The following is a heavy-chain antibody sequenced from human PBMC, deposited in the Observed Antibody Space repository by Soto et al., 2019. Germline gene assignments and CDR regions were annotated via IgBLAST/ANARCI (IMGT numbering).Heavy chain of an antibody. J-gene: IGHJ4*02. Sequence: QVQLVQSGAEMKKPGSSVKVSCQSSGGTFNTYAMNWARQAPGQGPEWMGDISPMFGAANYAPKFQGRVTITADESTGTSYMQLSSLTSEDMALYFCAREVQVHTPAFVYWGQGTLVTVSS. CDR3: AREVQVHTPAFVY. CDR2: ISPMFGAA. V-gene: IGHV1-69*19. D-gene: IGHD3-10*01. CDR1: GGTFNTYA.